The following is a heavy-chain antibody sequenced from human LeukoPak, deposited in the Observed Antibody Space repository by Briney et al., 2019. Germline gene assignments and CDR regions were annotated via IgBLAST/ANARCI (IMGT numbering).Heavy chain of an antibody. CDR1: GGSFSGYY. D-gene: IGHD2-15*01. J-gene: IGHJ4*02. CDR2: INHSGST. Sequence: SETLSLTCAVYGGSFSGYYWSWIRQPPGKGLEWIERINHSGSTNYNPSLKSRVTISVDTSKNQFSLKLSSVTAADTAVYYCARHGVVVAAALDYWGQGTLVTVSS. CDR3: ARHGVVVAAALDY. V-gene: IGHV4-34*01.